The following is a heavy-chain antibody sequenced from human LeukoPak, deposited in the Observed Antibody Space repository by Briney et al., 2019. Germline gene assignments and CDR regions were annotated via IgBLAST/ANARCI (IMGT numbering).Heavy chain of an antibody. CDR2: IIPIFGTA. CDR1: GGTFSSYA. CDR3: ARLSIVGAPAY. J-gene: IGHJ4*02. D-gene: IGHD1-26*01. V-gene: IGHV1-69*13. Sequence: EASVKVSCKASGGTFSSYAISWVRQAPGQGLEWMGGIIPIFGTANYAQKFQGRVTITADESTSTAYMELSSLRSEDTAVYYCARLSIVGAPAYWGQGTLVTVSS.